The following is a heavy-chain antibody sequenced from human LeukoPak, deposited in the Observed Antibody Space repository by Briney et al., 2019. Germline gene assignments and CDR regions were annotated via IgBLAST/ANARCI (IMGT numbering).Heavy chain of an antibody. CDR3: AKDSGSSANWFDP. D-gene: IGHD1-26*01. J-gene: IGHJ5*02. CDR1: GFTSDDYA. V-gene: IGHV3-9*02. Sequence: GGSLRLSCAASGFTSDDYAMHWVRQAPGKGLEWVSGISWNSGSIGYADSVKGRFTISRDNAKNSLYLQMNSLRAEDTALYYCAKDSGSSANWFDPWGQGTLVTVSS. CDR2: ISWNSGSI.